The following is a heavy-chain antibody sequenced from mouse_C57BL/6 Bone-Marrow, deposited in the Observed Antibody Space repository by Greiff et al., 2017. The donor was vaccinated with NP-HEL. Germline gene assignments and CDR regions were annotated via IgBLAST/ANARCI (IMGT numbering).Heavy chain of an antibody. CDR1: GYSITSGYY. D-gene: IGHD2-1*01. J-gene: IGHJ4*01. V-gene: IGHV3-6*01. CDR2: ISYDGSN. CDR3: ASLYGNHYYAMDY. Sequence: EVQLQESGPGLVKPSQSLSLTCSVTGYSITSGYYWNWIRQFPGNKLEWMGYISYDGSNNYNPSLKNRISITRDTSKNQFFLKLNSVTTEDTATYYCASLYGNHYYAMDYWGQGTSVTVSS.